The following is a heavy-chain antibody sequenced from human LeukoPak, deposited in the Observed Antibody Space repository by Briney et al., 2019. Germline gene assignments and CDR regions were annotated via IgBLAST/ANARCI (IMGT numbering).Heavy chain of an antibody. CDR1: GFTFSSYG. D-gene: IGHD4-11*01. Sequence: PGGSLRLSCAASGFTFSSYGMHWVRQAPGKGLEWVAVISYDGSNKYYADSVKGRFTISRDNSKNTLYLQMNSLRAEDTVVYYCAKTFYSYYGMDVWGQGTTVTVSS. V-gene: IGHV3-30*18. J-gene: IGHJ6*02. CDR2: ISYDGSNK. CDR3: AKTFYSYYGMDV.